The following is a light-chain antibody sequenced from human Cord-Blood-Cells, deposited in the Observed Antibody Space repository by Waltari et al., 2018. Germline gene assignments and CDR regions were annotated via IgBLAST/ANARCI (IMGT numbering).Light chain of an antibody. J-gene: IGLJ3*02. Sequence: NFMLTQPHSVSESPGKTVTISCTGSSGSIASNYVQWYQQRPGSAPTTVIIEDTQRPSGVTGRFSGSIDSSSNSASLTISGLKTEDEADYYCQSYDSSNWVFGGGTKLTV. CDR3: QSYDSSNWV. CDR1: SGSIASNY. V-gene: IGLV6-57*02. CDR2: EDT.